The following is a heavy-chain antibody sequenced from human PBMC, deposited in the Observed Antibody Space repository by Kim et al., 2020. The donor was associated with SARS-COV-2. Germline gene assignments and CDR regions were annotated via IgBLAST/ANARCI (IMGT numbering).Heavy chain of an antibody. D-gene: IGHD2-2*01. CDR1: GYTFTSYA. CDR2: ISTKTGKP. Sequence: ASVKVSCKASGYTFTSYALIWVRQAPGQGLEWMGWISTKTGKPMYAQGFTGRFVFSLDTPVSTAYLQISSLKAEDTAMYYCARGAPSPLPWYFDLWGRGTLVTVSS. V-gene: IGHV7-4-1*02. CDR3: ARGAPSPLPWYFDL. J-gene: IGHJ2*01.